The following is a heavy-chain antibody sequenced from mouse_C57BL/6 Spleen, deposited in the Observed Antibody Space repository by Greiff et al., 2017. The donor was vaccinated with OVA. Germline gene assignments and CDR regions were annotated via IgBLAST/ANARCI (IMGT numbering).Heavy chain of an antibody. Sequence: EVQLQQSGAELVRPGASVKLSCTASGFNIKDDYMHWVKQRPEQGLEWIGWIDPENGDTEYASKFQGKAPITADTSSNTAYLQLSSLTSEDTAVDYCTTERPGVYWGQGTTLTVSS. V-gene: IGHV14-4*01. CDR3: TTERPGVY. J-gene: IGHJ2*01. CDR1: GFNIKDDY. CDR2: IDPENGDT.